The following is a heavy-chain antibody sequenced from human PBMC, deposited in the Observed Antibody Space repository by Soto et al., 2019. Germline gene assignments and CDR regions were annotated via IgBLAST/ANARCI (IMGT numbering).Heavy chain of an antibody. V-gene: IGHV3-30*18. Sequence: GGSLRLSCAASGFTFSSYGMHWVRQAPGKGLEWVAVISYDGSNKYYADSVKGRFTISRDNSKNTLYLQMNSLRAEDTAVYYCAKVGIAAIFDYWGQGTLVTVSS. CDR2: ISYDGSNK. J-gene: IGHJ4*02. CDR1: GFTFSSYG. D-gene: IGHD6-25*01. CDR3: AKVGIAAIFDY.